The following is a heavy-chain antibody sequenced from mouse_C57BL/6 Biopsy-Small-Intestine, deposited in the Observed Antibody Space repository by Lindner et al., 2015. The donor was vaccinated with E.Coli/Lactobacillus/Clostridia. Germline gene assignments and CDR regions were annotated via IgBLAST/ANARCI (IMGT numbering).Heavy chain of an antibody. V-gene: IGHV1-80*01. D-gene: IGHD1-1*01. CDR1: GYAFSSYW. CDR2: IYPGDGDT. Sequence: VQLQESGAELVKPGASVKISCKASGYAFSSYWMNWVRQRPGKGLEWIGQIYPGDGDTNYNGKFKGKATLTADKSSSTAYMQLSSLTSEDSAVYFCARGDYGNSYGALDYWGQGTSVTVSS. CDR3: ARGDYGNSYGALDY. J-gene: IGHJ4*01.